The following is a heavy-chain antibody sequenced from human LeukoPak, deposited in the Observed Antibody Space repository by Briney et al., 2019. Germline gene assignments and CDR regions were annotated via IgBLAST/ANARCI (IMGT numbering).Heavy chain of an antibody. Sequence: GGSLRLSCAASGFTFSDEYMSWIRQAPGKGLEWISCVGNSGSSIYYADSVKGRFSVSRDNVKNSLYLQMNSLRVEDTAVYYCARDGAYSASNFWGQGTMVAVSS. CDR1: GFTFSDEY. CDR3: ARDGAYSASNF. J-gene: IGHJ3*01. CDR2: VGNSGSSI. V-gene: IGHV3-11*01. D-gene: IGHD6-13*01.